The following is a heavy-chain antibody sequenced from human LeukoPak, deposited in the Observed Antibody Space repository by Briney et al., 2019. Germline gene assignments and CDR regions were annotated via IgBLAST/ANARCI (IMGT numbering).Heavy chain of an antibody. J-gene: IGHJ5*02. CDR1: GFTFSTYY. D-gene: IGHD2-21*01. V-gene: IGHV3-7*01. CDR3: ASRIISVLAS. CDR2: IKQDGSEK. Sequence: GGSLRLSCAASGFTFSTYYMSWVRQAPGTGLEWVANIKQDGSEKYYVDSVKGRFTISRDNSKNTLYLQMNSLRAEDTAVYYCASRIISVLASWGQGTLVTVSS.